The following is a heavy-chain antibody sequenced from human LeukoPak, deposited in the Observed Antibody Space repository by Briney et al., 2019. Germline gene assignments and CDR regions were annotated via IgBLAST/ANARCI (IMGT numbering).Heavy chain of an antibody. D-gene: IGHD6-13*01. V-gene: IGHV3-11*01. J-gene: IGHJ4*02. Sequence: GGSLRLSCAASGFTFSDYNMRWTRQAPGKGLEWVSSISRSGSTKYYADSVKGRFTISRDNAKNSLFLQMNSLRAEDTAVYYCAKDSWVAAAGLFDYWGQGTLVTVSS. CDR3: AKDSWVAAAGLFDY. CDR2: ISRSGSTK. CDR1: GFTFSDYN.